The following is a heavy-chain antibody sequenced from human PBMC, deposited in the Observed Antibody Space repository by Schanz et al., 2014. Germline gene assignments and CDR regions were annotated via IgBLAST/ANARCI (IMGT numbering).Heavy chain of an antibody. J-gene: IGHJ4*02. V-gene: IGHV3-23*04. CDR1: GVTFSSYA. Sequence: VQLVESGGGFVQPGGSLRLSCVASGVTFSSYAMSWVRQASGKGLEWVSAISGSGASTYYADSVKARFTISRDNSKNSVSLQMDSLRPEDTAVYFCAKDLHSNSGNYYSYYFDSWGPGALVTVSS. D-gene: IGHD3-10*01. CDR2: ISGSGAST. CDR3: AKDLHSNSGNYYSYYFDS.